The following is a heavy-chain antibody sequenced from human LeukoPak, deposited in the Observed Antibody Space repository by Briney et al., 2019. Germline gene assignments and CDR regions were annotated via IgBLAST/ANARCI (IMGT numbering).Heavy chain of an antibody. D-gene: IGHD3-22*01. Sequence: SGPTLVKPTQTLTLTCTFSGFSLSTSAMGVGWIRQPPGKALECLALIYWDDDKRYSPSLKSRLTITKDTSKNQVVLTMTDMDPVDTGTYYCAHLMEGTMMEENYFDYWGQGTPVTVSS. CDR1: GFSLSTSAMG. CDR3: AHLMEGTMMEENYFDY. CDR2: IYWDDDK. J-gene: IGHJ4*02. V-gene: IGHV2-5*02.